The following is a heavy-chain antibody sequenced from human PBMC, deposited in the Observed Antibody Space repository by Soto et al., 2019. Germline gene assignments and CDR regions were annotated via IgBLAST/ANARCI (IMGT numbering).Heavy chain of an antibody. CDR2: VYSGGAT. Sequence: QLVETGGGWIQPGPSLPLSCAASGFSVSRHYMTWVRQAPGKGLEWVSFVYSGGATFYADSVKGRFILSRDDSQNTMYLQMNNLRAEDTAVYYCARVPGRLWGRGTLVTVAS. CDR3: ARVPGRL. CDR1: GFSVSRHY. V-gene: IGHV3-53*02. J-gene: IGHJ4*02. D-gene: IGHD3-10*01.